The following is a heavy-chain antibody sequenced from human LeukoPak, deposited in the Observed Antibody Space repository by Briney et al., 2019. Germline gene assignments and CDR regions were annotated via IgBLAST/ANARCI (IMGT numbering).Heavy chain of an antibody. D-gene: IGHD6-13*01. V-gene: IGHV3-21*01. J-gene: IGHJ6*03. CDR3: ASQIAAHTMDV. CDR2: ISSSSSYI. CDR1: GFTFSSYS. Sequence: GGSLRLSRAASGFTFSSYSMNWVRQAPGKGLEWVSSISSSSSYIYYADSVKGRFTISRDNAKNSLYLQMNSLRAEDTAVYYCASQIAAHTMDVWGKGTTVTVSS.